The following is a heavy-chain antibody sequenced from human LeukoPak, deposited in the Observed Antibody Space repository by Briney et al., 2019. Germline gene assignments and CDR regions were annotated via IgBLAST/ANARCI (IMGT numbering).Heavy chain of an antibody. D-gene: IGHD3-10*01. Sequence: PGGSLRLSCAVSGFTFDDYTMNWVRQAPGKGLEWVSVIYSGGSTYYADSVKGRFTISRDNSKNTLYLQMNSLRAEDTAVYYCARFGELLSFDYWGQGTLVTVSS. J-gene: IGHJ4*02. V-gene: IGHV3-66*01. CDR2: IYSGGST. CDR3: ARFGELLSFDY. CDR1: GFTFDDYT.